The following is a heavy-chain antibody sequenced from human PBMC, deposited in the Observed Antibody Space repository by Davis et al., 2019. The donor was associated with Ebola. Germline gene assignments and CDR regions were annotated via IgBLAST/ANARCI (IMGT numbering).Heavy chain of an antibody. CDR3: ARHSDYHDNNGQPTYNWFDP. V-gene: IGHV4-59*08. CDR1: GGSITTYH. CDR2: IYSGGGS. Sequence: SETLSLTYTVSGGSITTYHWSWIRQPPGRELEWIAYIYSGGGSYYNPSLKSRVTISVDTSKNQFSLKLNSVTAADTAVYYCARHSDYHDNNGQPTYNWFDPWGQGTLVAVSS. J-gene: IGHJ5*02. D-gene: IGHD3-22*01.